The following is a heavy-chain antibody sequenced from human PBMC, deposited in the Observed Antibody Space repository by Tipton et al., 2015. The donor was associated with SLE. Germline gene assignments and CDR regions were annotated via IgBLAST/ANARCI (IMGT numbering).Heavy chain of an antibody. CDR2: ISSYSGAT. Sequence: QSGAEVKRPGASVKVSCKTSGYSFTGYYVHWVRQAPGQGLEWLGRISSYSGATSSAQKFQGRVTLTADTSTSAAYLELRSLRSDDMAVYYCARDEAGDDMVGSVGSCFDYWGQGTLVTVSS. D-gene: IGHD2-15*01. CDR3: ARDEAGDDMVGSVGSCFDY. CDR1: GYSFTGYY. V-gene: IGHV1-2*06. J-gene: IGHJ4*02.